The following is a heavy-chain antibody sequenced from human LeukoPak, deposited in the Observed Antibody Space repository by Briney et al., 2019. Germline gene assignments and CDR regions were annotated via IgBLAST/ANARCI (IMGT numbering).Heavy chain of an antibody. CDR1: GYTFNNYA. J-gene: IGHJ6*02. D-gene: IGHD3-10*01. CDR3: ASSSPSSGSLDYGMDV. V-gene: IGHV1-69*13. Sequence: GASVKVSCKASGYTFNNYAMNWVRQAPGQGLEWMGGVIPIFGTANYAQKFQGRVTITADESTSTAYMELSSLRSEDTAVYYCASSSPSSGSLDYGMDVWGQGTTVTVSS. CDR2: VIPIFGTA.